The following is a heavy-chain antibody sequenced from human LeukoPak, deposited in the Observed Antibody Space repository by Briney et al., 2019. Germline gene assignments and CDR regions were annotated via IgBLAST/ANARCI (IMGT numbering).Heavy chain of an antibody. CDR1: GFTFSSYA. V-gene: IGHV3-30*04. Sequence: HTGGSLRLSCAASGFTFSSYAMHWVRQAPGKGLEWVAVISYDGSNKYYADSVKGRFTISRDNSKNTLYLQMNSLRAEDTAVYYCASMSIAARRPDYWGQGTLVTVSS. D-gene: IGHD6-6*01. CDR3: ASMSIAARRPDY. J-gene: IGHJ4*02. CDR2: ISYDGSNK.